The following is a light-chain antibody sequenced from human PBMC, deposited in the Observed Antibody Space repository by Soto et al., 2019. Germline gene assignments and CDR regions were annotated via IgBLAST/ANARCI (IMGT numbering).Light chain of an antibody. CDR1: SSDVGGYNY. CDR2: GVS. Sequence: QSVLTQPASVSGSPGQSITISCTGTSSDVGGYNYVSWYQQHPGKAPKLMIYGVSNRPSGVSNRFSGPKSGNTASLTISGLQAEDEADYYCSSYTSSSTLDVVFGGGTKLTVL. CDR3: SSYTSSSTLDVV. J-gene: IGLJ2*01. V-gene: IGLV2-14*01.